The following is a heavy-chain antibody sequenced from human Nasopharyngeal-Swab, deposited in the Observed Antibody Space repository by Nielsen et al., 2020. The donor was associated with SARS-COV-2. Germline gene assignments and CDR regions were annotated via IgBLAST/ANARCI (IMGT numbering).Heavy chain of an antibody. D-gene: IGHD6-19*01. CDR1: GSTFSSYA. CDR3: ARAHSYSGGWYPGAE. V-gene: IGHV3-23*01. Sequence: GGSLRLSCAASGSTFSSYAMSWVRQAPGKGLEWVSAISGSGGSTYYADSVKGRFTISRDNSKNTLYLQMNSLRAEDTAVYYCARAHSYSGGWYPGAEWGQGTLVTVSS. CDR2: ISGSGGST. J-gene: IGHJ4*02.